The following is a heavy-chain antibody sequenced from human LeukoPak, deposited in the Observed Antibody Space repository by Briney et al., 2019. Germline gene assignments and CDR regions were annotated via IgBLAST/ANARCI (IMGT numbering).Heavy chain of an antibody. Sequence: ASVKVSCKASGYTFTGYYIHWVRQAPAQGLEWMGRINLHSGGTHYPQNFHGGFAMTRDTSISTAYMELSRLRSDDTAVYYCARTPEGPYYYMDVWGKGTTVTISS. CDR1: GYTFTGYY. V-gene: IGHV1-2*06. D-gene: IGHD2-15*01. J-gene: IGHJ6*03. CDR3: ARTPEGPYYYMDV. CDR2: INLHSGGT.